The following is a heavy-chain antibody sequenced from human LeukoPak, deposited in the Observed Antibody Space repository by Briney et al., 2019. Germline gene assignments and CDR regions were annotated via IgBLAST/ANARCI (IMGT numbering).Heavy chain of an antibody. CDR1: GFTFSDYY. J-gene: IGHJ4*02. D-gene: IGHD6-19*01. V-gene: IGHV3-11*01. CDR3: ARETSSGWDVKRYYFDY. CDR2: ISSSGSTI. Sequence: GRPLRLSCAASGFTFSDYYMSSIRQAPGQGLEPSSYISSSGSTIYYADSVKGRFTISRDNAKNSLYLQMNSLRAEDTAVYYCARETSSGWDVKRYYFDYWGQGTLVTVSS.